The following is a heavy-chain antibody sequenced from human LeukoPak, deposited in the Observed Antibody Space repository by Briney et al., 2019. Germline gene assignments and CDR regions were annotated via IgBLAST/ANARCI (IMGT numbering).Heavy chain of an antibody. D-gene: IGHD6-13*01. Sequence: GGSLRLSCAASGFTFSSYSMNWVRQAPGKGLEWVSSISSSSSYIYYADSVKGRFTISRDNAKNSLYLQMNSLRAEDTAVYYCAKEGPAAGTINFDYWGQGTLVTVSS. CDR2: ISSSSSYI. CDR3: AKEGPAAGTINFDY. J-gene: IGHJ4*02. V-gene: IGHV3-21*04. CDR1: GFTFSSYS.